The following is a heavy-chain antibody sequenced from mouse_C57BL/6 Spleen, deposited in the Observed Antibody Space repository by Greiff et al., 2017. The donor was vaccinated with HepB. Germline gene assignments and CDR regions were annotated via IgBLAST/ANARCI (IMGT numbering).Heavy chain of an antibody. D-gene: IGHD1-1*01. CDR3: ARDRGYGSSYDYAMDY. CDR1: GFTFSDYY. V-gene: IGHV5-16*01. CDR2: INYDGSST. Sequence: EVKLMESEGGLVQPGSSMKLSCTASGFTFSDYYMAWVRQVPEKGLEWVANINYDGSSTYYLDSLKSRFIISRDNAKNILYLQMSSLKSEDTATYYCARDRGYGSSYDYAMDYWGQGTSVTVSS. J-gene: IGHJ4*01.